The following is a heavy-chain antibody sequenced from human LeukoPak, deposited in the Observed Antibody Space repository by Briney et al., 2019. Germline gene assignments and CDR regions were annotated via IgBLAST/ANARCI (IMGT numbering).Heavy chain of an antibody. CDR1: GFTFSRSE. CDR3: ARESGSYLFAFDY. V-gene: IGHV3-48*03. D-gene: IGHD1-26*01. J-gene: IGHJ4*02. Sequence: GGSLRLSCAASGFTFSRSEMNWVRQAPGKGLEWVSYISSSSSTIYYADSVKGRFTISRDNAKNSLYLQMNSLRAEVTAVYYCARESGSYLFAFDYWGQGTLVTVSS. CDR2: ISSSSSTI.